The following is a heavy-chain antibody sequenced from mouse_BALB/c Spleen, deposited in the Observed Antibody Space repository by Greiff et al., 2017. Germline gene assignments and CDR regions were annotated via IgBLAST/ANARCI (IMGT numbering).Heavy chain of an antibody. Sequence: VQLQQSGPELVKPGASVKIPCKASGFTFTDYNMDWVKQCHGKSLEWIGDINPNNGGTFYNQKFTGKSTLTVDKTSSTAYMELRSLTSEDTAVYYCARLDYDDAYWGQGTRVTVSA. V-gene: IGHV1-18*01. CDR1: GFTFTDYN. D-gene: IGHD2-4*01. CDR3: ARLDYDDAY. CDR2: INPNNGGT. J-gene: IGHJ3*01.